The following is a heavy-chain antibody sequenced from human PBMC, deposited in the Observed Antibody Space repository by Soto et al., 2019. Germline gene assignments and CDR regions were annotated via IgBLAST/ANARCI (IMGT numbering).Heavy chain of an antibody. V-gene: IGHV4-39*01. CDR2: IYASGST. CDR1: GGSITSSSYY. D-gene: IGHD3-10*01. CDR3: ASVERGYYYGMDV. Sequence: PSETLSLTCTVSGGSITSSSYYWGWIRQPPGKGLEWIGSIYASGSTYYNPSLKSRVTIHVDTSKNQLSLKLSSVTAADPAVYYCASVERGYYYGMDVWGQGTTVTVSS. J-gene: IGHJ6*02.